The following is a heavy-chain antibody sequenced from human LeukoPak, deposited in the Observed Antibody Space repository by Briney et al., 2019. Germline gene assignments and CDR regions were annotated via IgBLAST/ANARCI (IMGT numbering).Heavy chain of an antibody. Sequence: GGSLRLSCAASGFTFSSYWMIWVRQAPGKGLEGGANIKQEGSEKYCVDSVKRRFTISRDNAKTPLYLQMNSPRSEDTGVDYCARAHEAYFVHPRYNWFEPWGQGTLVTVSS. CDR2: IKQEGSEK. CDR1: GFTFSSYW. J-gene: IGHJ5*02. CDR3: ARAHEAYFVHPRYNWFEP. D-gene: IGHD3-9*01. V-gene: IGHV3-7*01.